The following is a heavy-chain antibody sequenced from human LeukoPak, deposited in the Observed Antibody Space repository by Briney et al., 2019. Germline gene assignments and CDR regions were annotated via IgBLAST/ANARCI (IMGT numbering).Heavy chain of an antibody. CDR2: INPSGGST. V-gene: IGHV1-46*01. D-gene: IGHD3-3*01. CDR3: ARDVPTTYYDFWSGYYIGDYMDV. Sequence: ASVKVSCKASGYTFTSYYMRWVRQAPGQGLEWMGIINPSGGSTSYAQKFQGRVTMTRDMSTSTVYMELSSLRSEDTAVYYCARDVPTTYYDFWSGYYIGDYMDVWGKGTTVTVSS. CDR1: GYTFTSYY. J-gene: IGHJ6*03.